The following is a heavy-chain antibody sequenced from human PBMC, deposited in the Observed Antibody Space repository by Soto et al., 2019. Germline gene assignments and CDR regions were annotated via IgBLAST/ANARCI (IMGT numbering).Heavy chain of an antibody. CDR1: GYTFTSYG. D-gene: IGHD1-1*01. J-gene: IGHJ6*02. CDR3: ARDRTLTEGHYDMDV. Sequence: QVQLVQSGAEVKKPGASVKVSCKASGYTFTSYGISLVRQAPGQGLVWMGWISAYNGNTHYAQQLQGRVTMTTDTSTRTAYMELMSLRSYDKAVYYCARDRTLTEGHYDMDVWGQGTTVTV. V-gene: IGHV1-18*01. CDR2: ISAYNGNT.